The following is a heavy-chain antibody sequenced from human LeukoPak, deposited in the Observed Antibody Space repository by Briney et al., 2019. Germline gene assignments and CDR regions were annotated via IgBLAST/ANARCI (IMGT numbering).Heavy chain of an antibody. CDR2: INGSGGST. Sequence: GGSLRLSCAASGFTFSSYAMSWVRQAPGKGLEWVSAINGSGGSTYYADSVKGRFTISRDNSKNTLYLQMNSLRAEDTAVYYCARGMSGYYGMDVWGQGTLVTVSS. CDR3: ARGMSGYYGMDV. J-gene: IGHJ6*02. V-gene: IGHV3-23*01. CDR1: GFTFSSYA.